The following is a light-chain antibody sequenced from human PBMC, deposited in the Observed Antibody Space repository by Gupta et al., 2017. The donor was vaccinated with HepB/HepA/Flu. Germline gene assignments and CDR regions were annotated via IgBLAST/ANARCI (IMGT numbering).Light chain of an antibody. CDR2: GNS. V-gene: IGLV1-40*01. CDR1: RSNIGAGYD. CDR3: QSYDSSLSGWGV. J-gene: IGLJ3*02. Sequence: QSVLTQPPSVSGAPGQMVIISCTGSRSNIGAGYDVHWYQQLPGAAPKLLIYGNSNRPSGVPDRFSASKSGTTASLAITGVQAEDEADYYCQSYDSSLSGWGVFGGGTKLTVL.